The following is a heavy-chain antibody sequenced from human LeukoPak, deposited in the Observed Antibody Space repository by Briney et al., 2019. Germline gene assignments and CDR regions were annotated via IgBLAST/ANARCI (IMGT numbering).Heavy chain of an antibody. D-gene: IGHD1-26*01. CDR1: GGSISSGGYY. CDR2: IYYSGST. V-gene: IGHV4-61*08. Sequence: SETLSLTCTVSGGSISSGGYYWSWIRQHPGKGLEWIGYIYYSGSTNYNPSLKSRVTISVDTSKNQFSLKLSSVTAADTAVYYCARVGGTNYYYYGMDVWGQGTTVTVSS. CDR3: ARVGGTNYYYYGMDV. J-gene: IGHJ6*02.